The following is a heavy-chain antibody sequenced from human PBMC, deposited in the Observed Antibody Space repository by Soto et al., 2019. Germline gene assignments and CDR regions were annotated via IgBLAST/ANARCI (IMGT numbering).Heavy chain of an antibody. J-gene: IGHJ4*02. CDR2: IWYDGSNK. Sequence: GGSLRLSCAASGFTFSSYGMHWVRQAPGKGLEWVAVIWYDGSNKYYADSVKGRFTISRDNSKNTPYLQMNSLRAEDTAVYYCARDGYCSGGRCYSVPVFDYWGQGT. CDR1: GFTFSSYG. V-gene: IGHV3-33*01. CDR3: ARDGYCSGGRCYSVPVFDY. D-gene: IGHD2-15*01.